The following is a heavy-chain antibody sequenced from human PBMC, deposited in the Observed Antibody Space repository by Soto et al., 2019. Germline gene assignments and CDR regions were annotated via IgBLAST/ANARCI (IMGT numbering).Heavy chain of an antibody. CDR3: ARELIAAATTAFDI. V-gene: IGHV3-30-3*01. Sequence: PGGSLRLSCTASGFTFSDYAMSWVRQAPGKGLEWVAVISYDGSNKYYADSVKGRFTISRDNSKNTLYLQMNSLRAEDTAVYYCARELIAAATTAFDIWGQGTMVTVSS. CDR2: ISYDGSNK. J-gene: IGHJ3*02. D-gene: IGHD6-13*01. CDR1: GFTFSDYA.